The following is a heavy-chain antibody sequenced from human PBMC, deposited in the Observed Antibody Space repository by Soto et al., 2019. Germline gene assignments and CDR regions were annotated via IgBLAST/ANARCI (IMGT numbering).Heavy chain of an antibody. D-gene: IGHD5-12*01. CDR3: ARNPTVGGYAFYY. Sequence: EVQLVESGGGLVKPGGSLRLSCAASGFTFSSYSMNWVRQAPGKGLEWVSSISSSSSYIYYADSVKGRFTISRDNAKNSLYLQMISLRAEDTAVYYCARNPTVGGYAFYYWGQGTLVTVSS. J-gene: IGHJ4*02. CDR2: ISSSSSYI. CDR1: GFTFSSYS. V-gene: IGHV3-21*01.